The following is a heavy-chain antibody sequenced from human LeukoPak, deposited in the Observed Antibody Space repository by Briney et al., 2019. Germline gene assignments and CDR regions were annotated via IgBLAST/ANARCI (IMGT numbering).Heavy chain of an antibody. CDR3: ARGHWKMDS. J-gene: IGHJ5*01. CDR1: GFGFRTYW. Sequence: GGSLRLSCAASGFGFRTYWMTWVRQTPGRGLEWVAYINPDGSEKDYVESVKGRFTVSRDNAENSLPLQMNSLRADDTAVYYCARGHWKMDSWGQGTLVTVSS. V-gene: IGHV3-7*05. CDR2: INPDGSEK. D-gene: IGHD1-1*01.